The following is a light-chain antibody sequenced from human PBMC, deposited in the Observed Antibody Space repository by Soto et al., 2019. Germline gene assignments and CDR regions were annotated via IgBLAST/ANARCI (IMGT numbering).Light chain of an antibody. CDR2: AAS. J-gene: IGKJ1*01. CDR1: QSISSY. Sequence: DIQITQSPSSLSASVGDRVTITCRASQSISSYLNWYQQKPGKAPKLLIYAASSLQSGVPSRFSGSGSGTDFTLTISSLQPEDFATYYCQQLNTYPPWTFGQGTKVDIK. V-gene: IGKV1-39*01. CDR3: QQLNTYPPWT.